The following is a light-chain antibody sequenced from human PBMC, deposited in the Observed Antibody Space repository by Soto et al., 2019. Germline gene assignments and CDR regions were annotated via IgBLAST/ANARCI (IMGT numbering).Light chain of an antibody. CDR3: QQYNTWPPIT. CDR2: GAS. Sequence: IMMTQSPATLSVSPGERATFSCRASQSVSSNLAWYQQKAGQAPGLLIYGASARATGVPARFSGSGSGTEFTLTISSLQSEDFAVYYCQQYNTWPPITFGQGTRLEI. CDR1: QSVSSN. V-gene: IGKV3-15*01. J-gene: IGKJ5*01.